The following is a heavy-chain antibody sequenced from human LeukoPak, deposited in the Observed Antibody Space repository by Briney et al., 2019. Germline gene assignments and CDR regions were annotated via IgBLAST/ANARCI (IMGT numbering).Heavy chain of an antibody. J-gene: IGHJ3*02. CDR3: ARRFPVLDAFDI. CDR2: IYDSGST. V-gene: IGHV4-59*08. CDR1: GGSISYYY. Sequence: SETLSLTCTVSGGSISYYYWSWIRQPPGKGLEWIEYIYDSGSTNYNPSLKSRVTISVDTSKNQFSLKLSSVTAADTAVYYCARRFPVLDAFDIWGQGTMVTVSS.